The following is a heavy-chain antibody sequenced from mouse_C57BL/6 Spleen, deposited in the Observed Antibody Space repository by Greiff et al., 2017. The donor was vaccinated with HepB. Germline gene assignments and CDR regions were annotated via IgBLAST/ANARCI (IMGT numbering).Heavy chain of an antibody. CDR2: IYPRSGNT. J-gene: IGHJ4*01. V-gene: IGHV1-81*01. Sequence: VQRVESGAELARPGASVKLSCKASGYTFTSYGISWVKQRTGQGLEWIGEIYPRSGNTYYNEKFKGKATLTADKSSSTAYMELRSLTSEDSAVYFCARGYDGYFYAMDYWGQGTSVTVSS. CDR1: GYTFTSYG. CDR3: ARGYDGYFYAMDY. D-gene: IGHD2-3*01.